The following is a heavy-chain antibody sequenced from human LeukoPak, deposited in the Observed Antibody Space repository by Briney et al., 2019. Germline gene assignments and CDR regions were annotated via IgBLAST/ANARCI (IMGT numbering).Heavy chain of an antibody. J-gene: IGHJ4*02. Sequence: GSLRLSCAASGFTFSTYWMTWVRPAPGKGLEWVANIKQDGSEKYYVDSVKGRFTISKDNAKNSLFLQMNSLRAEDSAVYYCAREPHGWNDYWGQGTLVTVSS. V-gene: IGHV3-7*01. CDR1: GFTFSTYW. CDR2: IKQDGSEK. CDR3: AREPHGWNDY. D-gene: IGHD1-1*01.